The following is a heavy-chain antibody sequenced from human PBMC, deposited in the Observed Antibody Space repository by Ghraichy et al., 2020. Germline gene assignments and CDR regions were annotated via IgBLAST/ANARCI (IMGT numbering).Heavy chain of an antibody. CDR2: INHSGST. V-gene: IGHV4-34*01. D-gene: IGHD2-15*01. J-gene: IGHJ3*02. CDR1: GGSFSGYY. CDR3: ASGGIDAFDI. Sequence: SETLSLTCAVYGGSFSGYYWSWIRQPPGKGLEWIGEINHSGSTNYNPSLKSRVTISVDTSKNQFSLKLSSVTAADTAVYYCASGGIDAFDIWGQGTMVTVSS.